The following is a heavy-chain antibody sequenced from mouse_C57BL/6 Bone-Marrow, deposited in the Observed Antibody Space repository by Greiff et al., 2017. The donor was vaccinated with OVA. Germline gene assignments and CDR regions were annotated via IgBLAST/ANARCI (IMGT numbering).Heavy chain of an antibody. D-gene: IGHD1-2*01. CDR3: AKNHYYGPDY. CDR2: IWSGGST. V-gene: IGHV2-4*01. J-gene: IGHJ2*01. Sequence: VKLVESGPGLVQPSQSLSITCTASGFSLTSYGVHWVRQPPGKGLEWLGVIWSGGSTDYNAAFISRLSISKDNSKSQVFFKMNSLQADDTAIYYCAKNHYYGPDYWGQGTTLTVSS. CDR1: GFSLTSYG.